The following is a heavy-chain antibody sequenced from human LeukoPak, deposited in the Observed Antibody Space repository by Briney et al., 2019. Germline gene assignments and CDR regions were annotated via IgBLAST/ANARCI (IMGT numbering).Heavy chain of an antibody. V-gene: IGHV1-8*02. CDR1: GYTFTGYY. Sequence: GASVKVSCKASGYTFTGYYMHWVRQATGQGLEWMGWMNPNSGNTGYAQKFQGRVTMTRNTSISTAYMELSSLRSEDTAVYYCARGSSWYYFDYWGQGTLVTVSS. J-gene: IGHJ4*02. D-gene: IGHD6-13*01. CDR3: ARGSSWYYFDY. CDR2: MNPNSGNT.